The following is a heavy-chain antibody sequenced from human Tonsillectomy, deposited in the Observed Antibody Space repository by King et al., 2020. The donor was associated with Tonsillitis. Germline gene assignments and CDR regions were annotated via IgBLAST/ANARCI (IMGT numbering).Heavy chain of an antibody. CDR2: INHSGST. Sequence: VQLQQWGAGLLKPSETLSLTCAVYGGSFRGYYWSWIRQPPGKGLEWIGEINHSGSTNYNPSLKSRVTISVDTSKNQFSLKLSSVTAADTAVYYCARGPEGGHVWFGELSPGVDWFDPWGQGTLVTVSS. CDR1: GGSFRGYY. D-gene: IGHD3-10*01. J-gene: IGHJ5*02. V-gene: IGHV4-34*01. CDR3: ARGPEGGHVWFGELSPGVDWFDP.